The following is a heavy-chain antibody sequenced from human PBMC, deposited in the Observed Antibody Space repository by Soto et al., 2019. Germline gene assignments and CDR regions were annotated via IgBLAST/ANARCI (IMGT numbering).Heavy chain of an antibody. Sequence: QVQLQQWGAGLLKPSETLSLTCGVYGESFSVYYWSWIRQPPGKGLEWIGEINHSGSTNYNPSLKSRVTISVDTSKNHLSLKVSSVTAADTAVYYCAREKHPWVAVPVRQLKSTWWFDSWGQGTLVTVSS. CDR2: INHSGST. D-gene: IGHD6-19*01. J-gene: IGHJ5*01. V-gene: IGHV4-34*01. CDR3: AREKHPWVAVPVRQLKSTWWFDS. CDR1: GESFSVYY.